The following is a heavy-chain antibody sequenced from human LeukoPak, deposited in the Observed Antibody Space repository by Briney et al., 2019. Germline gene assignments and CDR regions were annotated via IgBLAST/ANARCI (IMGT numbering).Heavy chain of an antibody. D-gene: IGHD5-18*01. CDR2: INHSGST. CDR3: ARDFTAMGDAFDI. J-gene: IGHJ3*02. CDR1: GGSFSGYY. V-gene: IGHV4-34*01. Sequence: PSETLSLTCAVYGGSFSGYYWSWIRQPPGKGLEWIGEINHSGSTNYNPSLKSRVTISVDTSKNQFSLKLSSVTAADTAVYYCARDFTAMGDAFDIWGQGTMVTVSS.